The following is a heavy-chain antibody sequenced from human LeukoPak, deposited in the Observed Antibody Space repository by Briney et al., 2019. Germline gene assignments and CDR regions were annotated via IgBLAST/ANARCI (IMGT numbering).Heavy chain of an antibody. D-gene: IGHD5-18*01. J-gene: IGHJ4*02. Sequence: GESLKISCKGSGYSFTSYWIGWVRQMPGKGLEWVGIIYPGDSDTRYRPSFQGQVTISADKSISTAYLQWSSLKASDTAMYYCATSWASGYSRYDYWGQGTLVTVSS. CDR2: IYPGDSDT. CDR3: ATSWASGYSRYDY. V-gene: IGHV5-51*01. CDR1: GYSFTSYW.